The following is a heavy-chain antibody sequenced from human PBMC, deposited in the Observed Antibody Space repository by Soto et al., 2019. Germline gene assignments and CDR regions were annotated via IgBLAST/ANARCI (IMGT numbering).Heavy chain of an antibody. CDR1: GYTFTSYG. CDR2: ISAYNGNT. CDR3: ARDNWKYDYYYYGMDV. V-gene: IGHV1-18*04. J-gene: IGHJ6*02. Sequence: ASVKVSCKASGYTFTSYGISWVRQAPGQGLEWMGWISAYNGNTNYAQKLQGRVTMTTDTSTSTAYMELRSLRSDDTAVYYCARDNWKYDYYYYGMDVWGQGTTVTVSS. D-gene: IGHD1-7*01.